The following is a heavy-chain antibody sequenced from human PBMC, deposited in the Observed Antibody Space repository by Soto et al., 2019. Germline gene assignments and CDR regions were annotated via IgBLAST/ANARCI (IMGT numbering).Heavy chain of an antibody. Sequence: GGSLRLSCAASGFTFSSYAMHWVRQAPGKGLEWVAVISYDGSNKYYADSVKGRFTISRDNSKNTLYLQMNSLRAEDTAVYYCAREWIYWGQGTTVTVSS. CDR3: AREWIY. D-gene: IGHD5-12*01. J-gene: IGHJ6*02. CDR2: ISYDGSNK. V-gene: IGHV3-30-3*01. CDR1: GFTFSSYA.